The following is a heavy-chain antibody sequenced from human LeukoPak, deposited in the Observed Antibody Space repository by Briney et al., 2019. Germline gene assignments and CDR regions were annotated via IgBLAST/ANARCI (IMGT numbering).Heavy chain of an antibody. V-gene: IGHV3-9*01. CDR1: GFTFDDYA. CDR2: ISWNSGSI. Sequence: GGSLRLSCAASGFTFDDYAMHWVRQAPEKGLEWVSGISWNSGSIGYADSVKGRFTISRDNAKNSLYLQMNSLRAEDTALYYCAKDIGDSSSWYSYYYGMDVWGQGTTVTVSS. CDR3: AKDIGDSSSWYSYYYGMDV. J-gene: IGHJ6*02. D-gene: IGHD6-13*01.